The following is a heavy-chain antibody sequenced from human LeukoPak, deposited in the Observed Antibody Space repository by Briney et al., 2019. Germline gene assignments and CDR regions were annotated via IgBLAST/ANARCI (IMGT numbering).Heavy chain of an antibody. Sequence: ASVKVSCKASGYTFTDYYMHWVRQAPGQGLEWMGWINPNTGGTNYAQKFQGRITMTRDTSISTAYMELISLRSDDTAVYYCARSAGYCSTTDCRPGTFDYWGQGTLVTVSS. J-gene: IGHJ4*02. CDR3: ARSAGYCSTTDCRPGTFDY. CDR1: GYTFTDYY. V-gene: IGHV1-2*02. D-gene: IGHD2-2*03. CDR2: INPNTGGT.